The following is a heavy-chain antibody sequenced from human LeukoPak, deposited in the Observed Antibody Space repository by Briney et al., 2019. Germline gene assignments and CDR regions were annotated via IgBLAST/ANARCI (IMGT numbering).Heavy chain of an antibody. CDR1: GYTFTSYG. Sequence: ASVKVSCKASGYTFTSYGISWVRQAPGQGLEWMGWMNAYNDNTNYAQKFQGRVTMTTDTPTSTAYMELRNLRSDDTAVYYCAREPTVTNGGGNSFDYWGQGTLVTVSS. D-gene: IGHD4-17*01. V-gene: IGHV1-18*01. CDR3: AREPTVTNGGGNSFDY. CDR2: MNAYNDNT. J-gene: IGHJ4*02.